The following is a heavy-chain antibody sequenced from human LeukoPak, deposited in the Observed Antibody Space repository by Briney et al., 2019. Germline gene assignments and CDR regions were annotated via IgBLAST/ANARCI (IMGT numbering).Heavy chain of an antibody. Sequence: SEALSLTCAVYGGSFDGYYWSWIRQPPGKGLEWIGEVNHSGRANCNPSLKSRATITADTSKNQFSLKVTSVTAADTATYYCSRHLTGERAFDIWGQGTLDSVSS. CDR3: SRHLTGERAFDI. D-gene: IGHD7-27*01. V-gene: IGHV4-34*01. CDR2: VNHSGRA. CDR1: GGSFDGYY. J-gene: IGHJ3*02.